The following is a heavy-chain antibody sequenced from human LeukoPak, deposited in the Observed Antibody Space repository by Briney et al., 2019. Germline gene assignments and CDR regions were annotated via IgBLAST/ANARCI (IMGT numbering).Heavy chain of an antibody. J-gene: IGHJ6*03. Sequence: PGGSLRLSCAASGFTVSSNYMSWVRQAPGKGLEWVSVVYSGGSTYYADSVKGRFTISRDNSKNTLYFQMNSLRAEDTAVYYCARSIYSNYNYYYYYMDVWGKGTTVTVSS. V-gene: IGHV3-53*01. CDR3: ARSIYSNYNYYYYYMDV. CDR1: GFTVSSNY. CDR2: VYSGGST. D-gene: IGHD4-11*01.